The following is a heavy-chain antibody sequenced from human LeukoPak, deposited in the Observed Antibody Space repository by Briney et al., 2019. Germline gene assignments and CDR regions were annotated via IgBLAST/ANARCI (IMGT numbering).Heavy chain of an antibody. V-gene: IGHV4-39*07. CDR3: ARAGGYGLIDY. D-gene: IGHD5-18*01. Sequence: SETLSLTCNVSGASMSNYYWVWIRQPPGKGLEWIGSIYHSGTTYSWSTYYNPSLKSRVTISLDTSKNQFSLKGGYMAAADTSVYYCARAGGYGLIDYWGQGTMVTVSS. CDR1: GASMSNYY. CDR2: IYHSGTTYSWST. J-gene: IGHJ4*02.